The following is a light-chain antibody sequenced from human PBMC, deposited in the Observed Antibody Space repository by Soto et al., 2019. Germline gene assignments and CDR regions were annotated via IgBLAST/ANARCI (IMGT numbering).Light chain of an antibody. Sequence: EIVLTQSPGTLSLSPGERATLSCRASQSGNRDELAWHQQKPGQAPRLLIYDASRRATGIPARFSGSGSGTDFSLTISRLAPEDVAVYYCQQHGDSPWTFGQGTKVEIK. CDR1: QSGNRDE. CDR3: QQHGDSPWT. J-gene: IGKJ1*01. CDR2: DAS. V-gene: IGKV3-20*01.